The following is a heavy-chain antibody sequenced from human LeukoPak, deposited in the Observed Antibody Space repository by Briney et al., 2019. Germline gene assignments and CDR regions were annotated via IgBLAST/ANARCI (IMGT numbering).Heavy chain of an antibody. CDR3: AKEGLWFGNNWFDP. V-gene: IGHV3-23*01. Sequence: GGSLRLSCAASGFTFSSYAMSWVRQAPGKGLEWVSGISGIGGSTYYAASVKGRFTVSRDNSKNTLYLQMNSLRAEDTAVYYCAKEGLWFGNNWFDPWGQGTLVTVSS. D-gene: IGHD3-10*01. CDR1: GFTFSSYA. CDR2: ISGIGGST. J-gene: IGHJ5*02.